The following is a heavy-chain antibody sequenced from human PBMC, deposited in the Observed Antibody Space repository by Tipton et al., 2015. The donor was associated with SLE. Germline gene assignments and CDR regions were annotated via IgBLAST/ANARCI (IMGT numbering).Heavy chain of an antibody. CDR1: GFTFSSYE. Sequence: SLRLSCAASGFTFSSYEMNWVRQAPGKGLEWVSYISSSGSTIYYADSVKGRFTISRDNAKNSLYLQMNSLRAEDTAVYYCARAGGDYYCDYWGQGTLVTVSS. CDR2: ISSSGSTI. V-gene: IGHV3-48*03. CDR3: ARAGGDYYCDY. D-gene: IGHD2-21*01. J-gene: IGHJ4*02.